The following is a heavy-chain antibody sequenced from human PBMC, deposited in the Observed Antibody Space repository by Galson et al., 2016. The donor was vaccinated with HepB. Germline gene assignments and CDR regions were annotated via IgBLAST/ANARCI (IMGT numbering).Heavy chain of an antibody. Sequence: SVKVSCKASGYALSNFAMHWVRQAPGQSLEWMGWINAGNGNTRYSQRFQGRITIIRDTSASTVVMELRNLTSEDTSVYFGARAPVYRSEWNWAYYSVMDFWGRGTTV. V-gene: IGHV1-3*01. J-gene: IGHJ6*02. D-gene: IGHD1-7*01. CDR3: ARAPVYRSEWNWAYYSVMDF. CDR1: GYALSNFA. CDR2: INAGNGNT.